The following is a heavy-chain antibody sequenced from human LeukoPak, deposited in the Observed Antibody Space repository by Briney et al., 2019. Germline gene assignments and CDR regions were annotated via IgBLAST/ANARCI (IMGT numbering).Heavy chain of an antibody. CDR2: IKQDGSEK. D-gene: IGHD3-3*01. CDR3: ARDERFLEWLHHYYYYYMDV. J-gene: IGHJ6*03. Sequence: PGGSLRLSCAASGFTFSSYWMSWVRQAPGKGLEWVGNIKQDGSEKYYVDSVKGRFTISRDNAKNSLYLQMNSLRAEDTAVYYCARDERFLEWLHHYYYYYMDVWGKGTTVTVSS. CDR1: GFTFSSYW. V-gene: IGHV3-7*01.